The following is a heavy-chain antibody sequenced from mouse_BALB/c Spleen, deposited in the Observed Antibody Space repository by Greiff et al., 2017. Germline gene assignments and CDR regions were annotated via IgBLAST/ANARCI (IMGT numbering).Heavy chain of an antibody. J-gene: IGHJ2*01. D-gene: IGHD1-1*01. Sequence: VQLQQSGAELAKPGASVKMSCKASGYTFTSYWMHWVKQRPGQGLEWIGYINPSTGYTEYNQKFKDKATLTADKSSSTAYMQLSSLTSEDSAVYYCARYYYGTVDYWGQGTTLTVSS. CDR2: INPSTGYT. CDR1: GYTFTSYW. V-gene: IGHV1-7*01. CDR3: ARYYYGTVDY.